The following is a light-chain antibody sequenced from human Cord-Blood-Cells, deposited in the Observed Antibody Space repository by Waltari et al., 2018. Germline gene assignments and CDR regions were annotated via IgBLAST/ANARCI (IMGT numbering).Light chain of an antibody. V-gene: IGLV3-10*01. J-gene: IGLJ2*01. CDR1: ALPKKY. CDR3: YSTDSSGNHVV. CDR2: EDS. Sequence: SYELTQPPSVSVSPGQTARITCSGDALPKKYAYWYQPKSGQAPVLVIYEDSKRPSGIPGRFSGSSSGTMATLTISGAQVEDEADYYCYSTDSSGNHVVFGGGTKLTVL.